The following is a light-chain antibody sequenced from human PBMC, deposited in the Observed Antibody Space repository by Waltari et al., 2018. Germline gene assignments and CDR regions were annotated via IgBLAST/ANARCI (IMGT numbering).Light chain of an antibody. CDR3: QSYDTSLSVV. CDR2: GST. V-gene: IGLV1-40*01. J-gene: IGLJ3*02. CDR1: GSNIGAGYA. Sequence: QSVLTQPPSVSGAPGQRVTISCTGRGSNIGAGYAVHWYPQVPRTAPKLLIYGSTSRPLGVPDRFFGSTSGTSASLTITGLQVEDEGDYYCQSYDTSLSVVFGGGTKLTVL.